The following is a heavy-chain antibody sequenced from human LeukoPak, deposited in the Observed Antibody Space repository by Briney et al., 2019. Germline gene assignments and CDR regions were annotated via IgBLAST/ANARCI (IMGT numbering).Heavy chain of an antibody. V-gene: IGHV3-21*01. J-gene: IGHJ4*02. CDR1: EVSIPGYG. D-gene: IGHD6-19*01. Sequence: GGSLRLSCVGSEVSIPGYGMNWVRQAPGKGLQWVSSISYSGSHIFYADSVKDRFTISRDNAKNSLYLQMNSLRAEDTAVYYCARAGGYSSGWYDLDYWGQGTLVTVSS. CDR2: ISYSGSHI. CDR3: ARAGGYSSGWYDLDY.